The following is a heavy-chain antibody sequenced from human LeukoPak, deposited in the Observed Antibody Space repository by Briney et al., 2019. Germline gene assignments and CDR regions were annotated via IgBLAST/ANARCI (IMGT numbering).Heavy chain of an antibody. CDR3: ARDVDIVATIRINYYYGMDV. D-gene: IGHD5-12*01. Sequence: PGGSLRLSCAVSGFTFSGFWMSWSRQAPGKGLEWVASINSDGSEGYYADVVKGRFTISRDNAKNSLYLQINSLRAEDTAVYYCARDVDIVATIRINYYYGMDVWGQGTTVTVSS. CDR2: INSDGSEG. J-gene: IGHJ6*02. CDR1: GFTFSGFW. V-gene: IGHV3-7*03.